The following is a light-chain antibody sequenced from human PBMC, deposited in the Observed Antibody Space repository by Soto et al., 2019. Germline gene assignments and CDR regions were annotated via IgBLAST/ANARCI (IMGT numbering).Light chain of an antibody. CDR3: QHYNTYPRT. J-gene: IGKJ1*01. CDR2: TAS. V-gene: IGKV1-5*03. Sequence: DIEMTQAPSTLSASLLDRVTISCLASQSIISRLAWYQQKPGQAPKLLIYTASSLATGIPSRFSGSGSGTEFTLTISSLQSDDFAIYYRQHYNTYPRTFGQGTKVDIK. CDR1: QSIISR.